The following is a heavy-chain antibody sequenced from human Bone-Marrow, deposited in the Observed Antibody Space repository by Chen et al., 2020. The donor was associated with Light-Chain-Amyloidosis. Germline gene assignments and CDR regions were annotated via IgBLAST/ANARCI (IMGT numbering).Heavy chain of an antibody. CDR3: ARSYDSSGYLSYYFDY. Sequence: QVQLQESGPGLVKPSETLSRTCTVAGGPISSYNWSWIRQPAGNGLEWIGRIYTSGSTNYNPSLKSRVPMSVDTSKNQFSLKLSSVTAADTAVYYCARSYDSSGYLSYYFDYWGQGTLVTVSS. V-gene: IGHV4-4*07. CDR2: IYTSGST. CDR1: GGPISSYN. D-gene: IGHD3-22*01. J-gene: IGHJ4*02.